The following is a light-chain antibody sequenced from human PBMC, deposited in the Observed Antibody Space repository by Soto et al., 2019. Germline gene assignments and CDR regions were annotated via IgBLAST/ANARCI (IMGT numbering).Light chain of an antibody. Sequence: EIVMTQSPATLSVSPGERATLSCRASQRVSSNLAWYQQKPGQAPRLLIYGASTRATGIPASFSGIVSGTEFTIPISRLQSEDFAVYFCQQYNNWPRTFGQGTKVEIK. CDR3: QQYNNWPRT. V-gene: IGKV3-15*01. CDR2: GAS. CDR1: QRVSSN. J-gene: IGKJ1*01.